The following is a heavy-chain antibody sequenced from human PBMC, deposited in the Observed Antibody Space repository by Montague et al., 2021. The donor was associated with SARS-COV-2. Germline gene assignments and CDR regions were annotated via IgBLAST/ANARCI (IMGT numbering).Heavy chain of an antibody. J-gene: IGHJ6*02. CDR2: INHSGST. Sequence: SETLSLTCAVYGGSFSGYYWSWIRQPPGKGLEWIGGINHSGSTNXNPSLKSRVTISVDTSKNQFSLKLSSVTAADTAGYYCARRGYSYYYYGMDVWGQGTTVTVSS. D-gene: IGHD5-24*01. CDR3: ARRGYSYYYYGMDV. CDR1: GGSFSGYY. V-gene: IGHV4-34*01.